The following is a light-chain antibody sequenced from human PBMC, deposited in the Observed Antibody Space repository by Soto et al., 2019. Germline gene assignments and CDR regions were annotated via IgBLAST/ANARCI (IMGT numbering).Light chain of an antibody. V-gene: IGKV4-1*01. CDR3: QQYYNLPWT. Sequence: DIVMTQSPDSLAVSLGERATINCRSSQSVLYSSNNNNYLAWYQQKPGQPPKLLIYWASSRESGVPDRFSGSGSGTEFTLTISSLQAVDVAVYYCQQYYNLPWTFGQGTKVEIK. CDR2: WAS. CDR1: QSVLYSSNNNNY. J-gene: IGKJ1*01.